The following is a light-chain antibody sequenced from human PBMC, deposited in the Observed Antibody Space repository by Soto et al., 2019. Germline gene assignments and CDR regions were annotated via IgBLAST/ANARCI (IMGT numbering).Light chain of an antibody. J-gene: IGKJ1*01. CDR1: QSVLYSSNNKNS. CDR2: WAS. V-gene: IGKV4-1*01. Sequence: DIVMTQSPDSLAVSLGERATINCKSSQSVLYSSNNKNSIAWYQQKPGQPPKLLIHWASSRESGVPDRFSGSGSGTDFTLTISSLQAEDVAVYYCQQHYTTPPTFGQGTKVEIK. CDR3: QQHYTTPPT.